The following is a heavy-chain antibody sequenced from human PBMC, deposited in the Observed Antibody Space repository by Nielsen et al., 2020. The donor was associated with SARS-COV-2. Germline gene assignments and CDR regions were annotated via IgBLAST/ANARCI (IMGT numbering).Heavy chain of an antibody. CDR1: GGTFRNYP. Sequence: SVKVSCKASGGTFRNYPISWVRQAPGQGLELMGGIVPMFGTPTYAQKFQGRITISADESTTTAYMEVTNLRSEDSAVYFCTRGGAAVTAFVYWGQGTLVTVSS. CDR3: TRGGAAVTAFVY. D-gene: IGHD2-15*01. V-gene: IGHV1-69*13. J-gene: IGHJ4*02. CDR2: IVPMFGTP.